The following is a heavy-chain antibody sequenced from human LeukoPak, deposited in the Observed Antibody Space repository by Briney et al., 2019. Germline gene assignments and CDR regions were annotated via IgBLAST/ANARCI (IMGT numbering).Heavy chain of an antibody. D-gene: IGHD2-2*01. J-gene: IGHJ6*03. CDR3: ATGNCSSTSCSFYYMDV. Sequence: ASVKVSCKASGGTFSSYAISWVRQAPGQGLEWMGGIIPIFGTANYAQKFQGRVTITTDESTSTAYMELSSLRSEDTAVYYCATGNCSSTSCSFYYMDVWGKGTTVTVSS. CDR1: GGTFSSYA. CDR2: IIPIFGTA. V-gene: IGHV1-69*05.